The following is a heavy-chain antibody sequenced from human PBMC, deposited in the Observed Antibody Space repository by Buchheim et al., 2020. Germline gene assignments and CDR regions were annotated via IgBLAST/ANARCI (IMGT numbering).Heavy chain of an antibody. CDR2: FKSKADGGAT. V-gene: IGHV3-15*01. J-gene: IGHJ4*02. Sequence: EVQLVESGGGLVKPGGSLRLSCAASGFTFSDAWMSWVRQAPGKGLEWVGRFKSKADGGATDYAAPVKGRFTISRDDSKNTLYLQMNSLKTEDTAVYYCTTVSGSYYSVNYWGRGTL. CDR1: GFTFSDAW. CDR3: TTVSGSYYSVNY. D-gene: IGHD1-26*01.